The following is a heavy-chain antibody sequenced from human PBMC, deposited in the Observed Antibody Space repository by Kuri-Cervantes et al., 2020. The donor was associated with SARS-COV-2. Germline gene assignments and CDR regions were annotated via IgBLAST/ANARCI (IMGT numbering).Heavy chain of an antibody. CDR1: GFTFSSYS. Sequence: GGSLRLSCAASGFTFSSYSMNWVRQAPGKGLEWVSSISSSSSYIYYADSVKGRFTISRDNAKNSLYLQMNSLRAEDTAVYYCARVAAVAGSFDYWGRGNLVHVAS. CDR3: ARVAAVAGSFDY. J-gene: IGHJ4*02. V-gene: IGHV3-21*01. D-gene: IGHD6-19*01. CDR2: ISSSSSYI.